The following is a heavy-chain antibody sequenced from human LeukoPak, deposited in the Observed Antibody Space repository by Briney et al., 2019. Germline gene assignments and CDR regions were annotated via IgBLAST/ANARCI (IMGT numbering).Heavy chain of an antibody. CDR2: IYPGDSDT. CDR3: ARSSTILVLQGGLPDY. CDR1: GYSFTSYW. J-gene: IGHJ4*02. Sequence: GESLKISCKGSGYSFTSYWIGWVRQMPGKGLEWMGIIYPGDSDTKYSPSFKGQVTISADKSISTAYLQWSSLKASDTALYYCARSSTILVLQGGLPDYWGQGTLVTVSS. D-gene: IGHD2-2*01. V-gene: IGHV5-51*01.